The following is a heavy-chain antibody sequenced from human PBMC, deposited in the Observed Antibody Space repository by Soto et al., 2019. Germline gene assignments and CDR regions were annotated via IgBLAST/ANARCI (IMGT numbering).Heavy chain of an antibody. J-gene: IGHJ6*02. Sequence: VKVSCKASGYTFTSHAMHWVRQAPGQRLEWMGWINAGNGNTKYSQKFQGRVTITRDTSASTAYMELSSLRSEDTAVYYCARVGAGIVGGMVVWGQGTTVTVSS. CDR2: INAGNGNT. V-gene: IGHV1-3*01. CDR3: ARVGAGIVGGMVV. D-gene: IGHD2-15*01. CDR1: GYTFTSHA.